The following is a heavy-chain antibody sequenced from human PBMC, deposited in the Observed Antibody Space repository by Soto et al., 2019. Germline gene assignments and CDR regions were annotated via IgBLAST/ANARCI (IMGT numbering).Heavy chain of an antibody. V-gene: IGHV3-15*07. J-gene: IGHJ6*02. D-gene: IGHD2-2*01. Sequence: EVQLVESGGGLVKPGGSLRLPCEASGITFSKAWRNWVRQAPGKGLEWVGRIKSKIDGGTTDYAAPVNGRFTISRDESKNTLYLQMNSLKTEDTAVYYCTTYCSSTSCDSYYYHTMDVWGQGTTVTVSS. CDR3: TTYCSSTSCDSYYYHTMDV. CDR2: IKSKIDGGTT. CDR1: GITFSKAW.